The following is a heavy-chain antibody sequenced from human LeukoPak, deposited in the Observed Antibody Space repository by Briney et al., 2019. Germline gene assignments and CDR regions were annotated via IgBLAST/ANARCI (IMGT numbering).Heavy chain of an antibody. D-gene: IGHD6-6*01. CDR3: ARRDIAARLNWFDP. Sequence: PSETLSLTCTVSGGSISSSCYYWGWIRQPPGKGLEWIGNIYYSGSTYYNPSLKGRVTTSLDTSKNQFSLKLSSVTAADTAVYYCARRDIAARLNWFDPWGQGTLVTVSS. CDR2: IYYSGST. J-gene: IGHJ5*02. V-gene: IGHV4-39*01. CDR1: GGSISSSCYY.